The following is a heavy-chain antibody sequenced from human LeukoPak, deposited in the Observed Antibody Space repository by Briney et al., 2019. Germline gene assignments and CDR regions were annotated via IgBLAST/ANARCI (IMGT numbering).Heavy chain of an antibody. Sequence: TGGSLRLSCAASGFTFTTYGMNWLRQAPGKGLEWVSYLSGRSNSIYYAESVKGRFTISRDNAKNSLYLQMNSLRDEDTAVYYCARGFRYQDSSGYYSFDYWGQGTLVTVSS. J-gene: IGHJ4*02. V-gene: IGHV3-48*02. CDR1: GFTFTTYG. D-gene: IGHD3-22*01. CDR3: ARGFRYQDSSGYYSFDY. CDR2: LSGRSNSI.